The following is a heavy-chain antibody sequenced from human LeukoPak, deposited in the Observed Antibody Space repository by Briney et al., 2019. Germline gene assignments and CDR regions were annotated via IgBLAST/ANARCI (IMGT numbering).Heavy chain of an antibody. Sequence: HTGGSLRLSCAASGFTFSSYWMSWVRQAPGKGLEWVAKINQDGGEKYYVDSVKGRFTISRDNSKNTLYLQMNSLRAEDTAVYYCARDSGGSYFSYWGQGTLVTVSS. J-gene: IGHJ4*02. CDR1: GFTFSSYW. D-gene: IGHD1-14*01. V-gene: IGHV3-7*01. CDR2: INQDGGEK. CDR3: ARDSGGSYFSY.